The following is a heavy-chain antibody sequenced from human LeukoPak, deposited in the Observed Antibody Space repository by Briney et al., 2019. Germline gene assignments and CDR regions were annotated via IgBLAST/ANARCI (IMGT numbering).Heavy chain of an antibody. CDR1: GFTLSSSW. Sequence: GGSLRLSCAASGFTLSSSWMTWVRQAPGKGLEWVANINRDGSEKYYVDSVKGRFTISRGNAENSLSLQMNSLRAEDTAVYYCARGGSYPGYWGQGTLVTVSS. V-gene: IGHV3-7*01. D-gene: IGHD1-26*01. CDR3: ARGGSYPGY. CDR2: INRDGSEK. J-gene: IGHJ4*02.